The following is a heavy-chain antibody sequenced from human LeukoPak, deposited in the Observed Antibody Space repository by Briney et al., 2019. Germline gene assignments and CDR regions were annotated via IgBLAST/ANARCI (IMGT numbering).Heavy chain of an antibody. J-gene: IGHJ4*02. CDR1: GGSISSYY. CDR3: ARGRRRWLRSSYFDY. V-gene: IGHV4-59*01. D-gene: IGHD5-12*01. Sequence: SETLSLTCTVSGGSISSYYWSWIRQPPGKGLEWIGYIYYSGSTNYNPSLKSRVTISVDTSKNQFSLKLSSVTAADTAVYYCARGRRRWLRSSYFDYWGQGTLVTVSS. CDR2: IYYSGST.